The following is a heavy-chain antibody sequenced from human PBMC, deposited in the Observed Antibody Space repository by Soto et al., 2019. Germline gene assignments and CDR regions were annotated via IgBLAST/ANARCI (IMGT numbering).Heavy chain of an antibody. CDR1: GFTFSSYA. Sequence: EVQLLESGGGLVQPGGSLRLSCAASGFTFSSYAMSWVRQAPGKGLEWVSAISGSGGSTYYADSVKGRFTISRDNSKNTLYLQMNSLRAEDTAVYYCAKTIPLGVAVATEPEYFQHWGQGTLVTVSS. V-gene: IGHV3-23*01. CDR3: AKTIPLGVAVATEPEYFQH. J-gene: IGHJ1*01. D-gene: IGHD6-19*01. CDR2: ISGSGGST.